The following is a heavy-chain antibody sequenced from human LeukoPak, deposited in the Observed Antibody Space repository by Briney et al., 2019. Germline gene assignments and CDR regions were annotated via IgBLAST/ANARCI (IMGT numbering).Heavy chain of an antibody. Sequence: SETLSLTCTVSGGSISSYYWSWIRQPPGKGLEWIGYIYYSGSTNYNPSLKSRVTISVDTSKNQSSLKLSSVTAADTAVYYCARGNGVEMATISSLSFDYWGQGTLVTVSS. CDR2: IYYSGST. D-gene: IGHD5-24*01. J-gene: IGHJ4*02. V-gene: IGHV4-59*01. CDR3: ARGNGVEMATISSLSFDY. CDR1: GGSISSYY.